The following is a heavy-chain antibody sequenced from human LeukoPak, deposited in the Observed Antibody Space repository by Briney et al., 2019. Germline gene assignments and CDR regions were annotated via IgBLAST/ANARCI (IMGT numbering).Heavy chain of an antibody. CDR2: IRYDGSNK. CDR3: AKSYYYDSSGYPKIWFDP. V-gene: IGHV3-30*02. Sequence: GGSLRLSCAASGFTFSNFVMSWVRQAPGKGLEWVAFIRYDGSNKYYADSVKGRFTISRDNSKNTLYLQMNSLRAEDTAVYYCAKSYYYDSSGYPKIWFDPWGQGTLVTVSS. J-gene: IGHJ5*02. D-gene: IGHD3-22*01. CDR1: GFTFSNFV.